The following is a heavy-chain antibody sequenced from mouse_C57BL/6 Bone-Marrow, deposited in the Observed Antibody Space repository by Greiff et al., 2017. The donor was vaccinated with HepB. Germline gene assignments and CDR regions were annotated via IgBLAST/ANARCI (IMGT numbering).Heavy chain of an antibody. D-gene: IGHD1-2*01. V-gene: IGHV1-81*01. CDR1: GYTFTSYG. CDR3: ASPLLRYWYFDV. CDR2: IYPRSGNT. J-gene: IGHJ1*03. Sequence: QVQLQQSGAELARPGASVKLSCKASGYTFTSYGISWVKQRTGQGLEWIGEIYPRSGNTYYNEKFKGKATLTADKSSSTAYMELRSLTSEDSAVYFCASPLLRYWYFDVWGTGTTVTVSS.